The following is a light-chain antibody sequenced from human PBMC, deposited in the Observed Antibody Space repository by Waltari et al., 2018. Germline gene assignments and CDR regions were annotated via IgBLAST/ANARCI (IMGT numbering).Light chain of an antibody. Sequence: DIQMTQSPSSLSASVGDRVTITLQASHENRNYLNWYQQKPGKAPKLLIYDTSNLETGVPSRFSGSGSGTDFTFTITSLQPEDFATYYCQQYGTFGQGTKVETK. V-gene: IGKV1-33*01. CDR3: QQYGT. CDR1: HENRNY. J-gene: IGKJ2*01. CDR2: DTS.